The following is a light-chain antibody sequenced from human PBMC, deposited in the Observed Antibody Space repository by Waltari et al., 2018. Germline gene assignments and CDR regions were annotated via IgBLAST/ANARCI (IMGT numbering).Light chain of an antibody. Sequence: MTQSPSSLSASVGDRATLSCRASQSVSSNLAWYQQKPGQAPRLLIYGASTRATGVPARFSGSGSGTDFTLTISGLQSEDYAVYFCHQHNSWPPLSFGGGTKVEIK. CDR2: GAS. V-gene: IGKV3-15*01. CDR3: HQHNSWPPLS. J-gene: IGKJ4*01. CDR1: QSVSSN.